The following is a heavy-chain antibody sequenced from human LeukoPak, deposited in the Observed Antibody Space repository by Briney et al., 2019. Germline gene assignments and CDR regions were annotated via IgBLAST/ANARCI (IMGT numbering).Heavy chain of an antibody. J-gene: IGHJ3*02. CDR3: AREHPEIRAMVYDAFDI. Sequence: SETLSLTCTVSGGSISSYYWSWIRQPAGKGLEWIGRIYTSGSTNYNPSLKSRITMSVDTSKNQFSLKLSSVTAADTAVYYCAREHPEIRAMVYDAFDIWGQGTMVTVSS. CDR2: IYTSGST. D-gene: IGHD5-18*01. CDR1: GGSISSYY. V-gene: IGHV4-4*07.